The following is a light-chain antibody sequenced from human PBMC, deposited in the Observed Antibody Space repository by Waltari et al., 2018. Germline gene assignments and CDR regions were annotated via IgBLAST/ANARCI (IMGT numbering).Light chain of an antibody. V-gene: IGKV1-NL1*01. J-gene: IGKJ2*01. CDR3: QQYYFTPYT. CDR2: GAS. CDR1: QGISNS. Sequence: DIQLTQSPSSLSASVADRVTITCRASQGISNSFAWYQQKPGKAPKLLLYGASRLESGVPPRFSGSGSGTDYTLTISSLQPDEFATYYCQQYYFTPYTFGQGTKLDIK.